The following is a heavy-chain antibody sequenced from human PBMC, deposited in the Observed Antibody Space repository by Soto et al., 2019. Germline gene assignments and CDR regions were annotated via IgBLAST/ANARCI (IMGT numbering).Heavy chain of an antibody. Sequence: EVQLLESGGGLIQPGGSLTLSCGASGFTFSSYAMSWVRQAPGKGVEWVSSISGSGGDIYYADSVRGRFTISRDNSRNMLYLQMNSLSAEDTAVYYCAKIIREAGINYWGQGTLLTVSS. D-gene: IGHD6-19*01. V-gene: IGHV3-23*01. CDR1: GFTFSSYA. CDR2: ISGSGGDI. J-gene: IGHJ4*02. CDR3: AKIIREAGINY.